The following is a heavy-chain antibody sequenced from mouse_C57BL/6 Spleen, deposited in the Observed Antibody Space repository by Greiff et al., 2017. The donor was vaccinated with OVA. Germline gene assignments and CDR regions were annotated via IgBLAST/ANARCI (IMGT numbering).Heavy chain of an antibody. Sequence: EVKLVESGGGLVQPKGSLKLSCAASGFSFNTYAMNWVRQAPGKGLEWVARIRSKSNNYATYYADSVKDRFTISRDDSESMLYLQMNNLKTEDTAMYYCVRQGWDYWYFDVWGTGTTVTVSS. CDR2: IRSKSNNYAT. V-gene: IGHV10-1*01. J-gene: IGHJ1*03. D-gene: IGHD3-3*01. CDR1: GFSFNTYA. CDR3: VRQGWDYWYFDV.